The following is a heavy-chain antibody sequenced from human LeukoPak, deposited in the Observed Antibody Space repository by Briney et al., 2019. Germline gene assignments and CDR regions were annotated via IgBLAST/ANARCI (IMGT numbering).Heavy chain of an antibody. CDR1: GGSISSGDYY. Sequence: SETLSLTCTVSGGSISSGDYYWSWIRQPPGKGLEWIGYIYYSGSTYYNPSLKSRVTISVDTSKNQFSLKLSSVTAADTAVYYCARVLPVGSYYFDYWGQGTLVTVSS. V-gene: IGHV4-30-4*08. D-gene: IGHD1-26*01. J-gene: IGHJ4*02. CDR3: ARVLPVGSYYFDY. CDR2: IYYSGST.